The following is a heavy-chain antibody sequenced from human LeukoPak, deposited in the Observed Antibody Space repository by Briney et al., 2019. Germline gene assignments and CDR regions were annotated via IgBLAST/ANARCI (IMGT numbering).Heavy chain of an antibody. D-gene: IGHD3-10*01. V-gene: IGHV1-46*01. Sequence: ASVKVSCKASGYTFTNYYIHWVRQALGQGLEWMGTINPSVGTTRSAKGRASLTRDTSTSTVYMALSTLRSEDTAVYYCARSVFPYYSGSGSPYNVDVRQNSYFDFWGQGTLVTVSS. CDR3: ARSVFPYYSGSGSPYNVDVRQNSYFDF. CDR1: GYTFTNYY. J-gene: IGHJ4*02. CDR2: INPSVGTT.